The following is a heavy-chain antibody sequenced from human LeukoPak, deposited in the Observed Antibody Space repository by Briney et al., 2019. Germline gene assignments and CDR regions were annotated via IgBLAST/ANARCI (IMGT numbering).Heavy chain of an antibody. CDR1: GGSISSGGYY. V-gene: IGHV4-31*03. Sequence: PSETLSLTCTVSGGSISSGGYYWSWIRQHPGKGLEWIGYIYYSGSTYYNPSLKSRVTISVDTSKNQFSLKLSSVTAADTAVYYCARGGDYYDGSGSPTLDYWGQGTLVTVSS. CDR3: ARGGDYYDGSGSPTLDY. J-gene: IGHJ4*02. CDR2: IYYSGST. D-gene: IGHD3-22*01.